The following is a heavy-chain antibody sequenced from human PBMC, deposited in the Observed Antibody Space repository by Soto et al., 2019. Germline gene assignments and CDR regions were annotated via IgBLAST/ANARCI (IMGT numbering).Heavy chain of an antibody. CDR3: ARVTSNYDFWSGPGIDY. CDR1: GYTFTSYG. V-gene: IGHV1-18*01. J-gene: IGHJ4*02. Sequence: WASVKVSCKASGYTFTSYGISWVRQAPGQGLEWMGWISAYNGNTNYAQKLQGRVTMTTDTSTSTAYMELRSLRSDDTAVYYCARVTSNYDFWSGPGIDYWGQGTLVTVSS. D-gene: IGHD3-3*01. CDR2: ISAYNGNT.